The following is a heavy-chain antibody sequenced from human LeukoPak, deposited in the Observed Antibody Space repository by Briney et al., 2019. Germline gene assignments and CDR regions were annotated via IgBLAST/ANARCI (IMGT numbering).Heavy chain of an antibody. Sequence: SETLSLTCAVYGGSFSGYYWSWIRQPPGKGLEWIGEINHSGGTNYNPSLKSRVTISVDTSKNQFSLKLSSVTAADTAVYYCARDLGYYYDSSGYIRINAFDIWGQGTMVTVSS. J-gene: IGHJ3*02. CDR3: ARDLGYYYDSSGYIRINAFDI. V-gene: IGHV4-34*01. CDR1: GGSFSGYY. D-gene: IGHD3-22*01. CDR2: INHSGGT.